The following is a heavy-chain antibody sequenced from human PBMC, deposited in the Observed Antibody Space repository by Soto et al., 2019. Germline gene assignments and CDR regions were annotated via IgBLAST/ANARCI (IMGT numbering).Heavy chain of an antibody. Sequence: SLRLSCAASGFTFSSYGMHWVRQAPGKGLEWVAVIWYDGSNKYYADSVKGRFTISRDNSKNTLYLQMNSLRAEDTAVYYCARADIVVVPAAIGGDYYYYGMDVWGQGTTVTVSS. J-gene: IGHJ6*02. CDR1: GFTFSSYG. CDR2: IWYDGSNK. V-gene: IGHV3-33*01. CDR3: ARADIVVVPAAIGGDYYYYGMDV. D-gene: IGHD2-2*02.